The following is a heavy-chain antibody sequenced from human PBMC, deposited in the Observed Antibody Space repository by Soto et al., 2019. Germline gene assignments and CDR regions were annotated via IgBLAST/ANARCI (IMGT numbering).Heavy chain of an antibody. D-gene: IGHD2-8*01. V-gene: IGHV3-23*05. J-gene: IGHJ4*02. Sequence: PGGSLRLSCATSGFTFHDYAMSWVRQAPGKGLEWVSAIAFTGSATYYADSVKGRFTISRHNSKNTLYLQMNSLRAEDTAVYYCAKVRGYCTNGVCYRTIYFDYWGQGTLVTVSS. CDR2: IAFTGSAT. CDR1: GFTFHDYA. CDR3: AKVRGYCTNGVCYRTIYFDY.